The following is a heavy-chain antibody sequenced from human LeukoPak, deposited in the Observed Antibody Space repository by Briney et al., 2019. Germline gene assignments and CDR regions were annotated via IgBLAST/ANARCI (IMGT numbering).Heavy chain of an antibody. Sequence: ASVTVSCKASRGTFSSYTISWVRQAPGQGLEWMGRIIPILGIANYAQKFQGRVTITADKSTSTAYMELSSLRSEDTAVYYCAREVVGATTDYWGQGTLVTVSS. CDR1: RGTFSSYT. V-gene: IGHV1-69*04. CDR2: IIPILGIA. D-gene: IGHD1-26*01. J-gene: IGHJ4*02. CDR3: AREVVGATTDY.